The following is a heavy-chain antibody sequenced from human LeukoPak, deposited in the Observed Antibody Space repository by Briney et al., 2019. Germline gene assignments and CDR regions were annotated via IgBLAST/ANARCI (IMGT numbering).Heavy chain of an antibody. D-gene: IGHD1-26*01. J-gene: IGHJ6*02. V-gene: IGHV1-46*01. Sequence: ASVKVSCKASGYTFTSYYMHWVRQAPGQGLEWMGIINPSGGSTSYAQKFQGGVTMTRDTSTSTVYMELSSLRSEDTAVYYYARAGIVGATTKWRYYYYYGMDVWGQGTTVTVSS. CDR2: INPSGGST. CDR3: ARAGIVGATTKWRYYYYYGMDV. CDR1: GYTFTSYY.